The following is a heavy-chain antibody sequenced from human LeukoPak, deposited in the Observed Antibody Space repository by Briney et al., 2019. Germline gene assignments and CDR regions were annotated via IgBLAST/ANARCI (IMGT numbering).Heavy chain of an antibody. CDR2: ISGSGGST. CDR3: AKVEIVATIFDY. J-gene: IGHJ4*02. V-gene: IGHV3-23*01. CDR1: GFAFSSYV. Sequence: GGSLRLSCAASGFAFSSYVMTWVRQAPGKGLEWVSGISGSGGSTYDADSVKGRFTVSRDNSKSTLYLQMNSLRAEDTAVYYCAKVEIVATIFDYWGQGTLVTVSS. D-gene: IGHD5-12*01.